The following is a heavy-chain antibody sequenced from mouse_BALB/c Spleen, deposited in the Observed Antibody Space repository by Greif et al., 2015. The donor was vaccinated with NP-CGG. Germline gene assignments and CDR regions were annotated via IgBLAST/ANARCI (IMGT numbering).Heavy chain of an antibody. D-gene: IGHD1-1*01. J-gene: IGHJ4*01. V-gene: IGHV5-9-1*01. CDR2: ISSGGSYT. Sequence: EVMLVESGGGLVKPGGSPKPSCAASGFTFSSYAMSWVRQTPEKRLEWVATISSGGSYTYYPDSVKGRFTISRDNAKNTLYLQMSSLRSEDTAMYYCARHRDTTVVATGMDYWGQGTSVTVSS. CDR3: ARHRDTTVVATGMDY. CDR1: GFTFSSYA.